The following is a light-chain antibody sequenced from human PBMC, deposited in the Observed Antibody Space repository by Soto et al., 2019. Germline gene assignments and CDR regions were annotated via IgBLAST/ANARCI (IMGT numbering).Light chain of an antibody. Sequence: QSVLTQPPSVSGAPGQRVTISCAGGSSSIGAGYHVHWYQQLPGTAPKLLIYGNFNRPSGVPDRFSGSKSGTSASLAITGLQAGDEADYYCQSYDSSLSGVVFGGGTKLTVL. J-gene: IGLJ2*01. V-gene: IGLV1-40*01. CDR3: QSYDSSLSGVV. CDR2: GNF. CDR1: SSSIGAGYH.